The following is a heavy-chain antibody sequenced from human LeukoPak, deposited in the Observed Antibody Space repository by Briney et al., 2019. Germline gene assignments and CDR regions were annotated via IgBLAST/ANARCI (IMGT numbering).Heavy chain of an antibody. CDR2: ISSSGDSA. J-gene: IGHJ4*02. D-gene: IGHD3-10*01. V-gene: IGHV3-23*01. CDR1: GFTFNSYA. Sequence: GGSLRLSCAASGFTFNSYAMSWVRQAPGKRLEWVSAISSSGDSAYYADPVKGRFTISRDNSKKTLYLQMNSLRAEDTAVYYCANHGSGIKYYFHYWGQGTLVTVSS. CDR3: ANHGSGIKYYFHY.